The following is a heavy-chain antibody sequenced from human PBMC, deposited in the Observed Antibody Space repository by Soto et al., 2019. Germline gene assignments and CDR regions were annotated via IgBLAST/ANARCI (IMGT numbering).Heavy chain of an antibody. D-gene: IGHD2-21*02. J-gene: IGHJ6*02. CDR2: IYYSGST. CDR1: GGSISSSSYY. CDR3: ARQHIVVVTAILYYYYGMDV. V-gene: IGHV4-39*01. Sequence: SETLSLTCTVSGGSISSSSYYWGWIRQPPGKGLEWIGSIYYSGSTYYNPSLKSRVTISVDTSKNQFSLKLSSVTAADTAVYYCARQHIVVVTAILYYYYGMDVWGQGTTVTVSS.